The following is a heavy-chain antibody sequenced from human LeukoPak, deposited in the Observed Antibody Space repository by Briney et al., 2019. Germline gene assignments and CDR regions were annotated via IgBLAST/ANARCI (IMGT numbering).Heavy chain of an antibody. D-gene: IGHD3-10*01. Sequence: GGSLRLSCAASGFTFSSYAMHWVRQAPGKGLEWVAVISYDGSNEYYADSVKGRFTISRDNSKNTLYLQMNSLRAEDTAVYYCAKDPHYYGSGRRPHGMDVRGQGTTVTVSS. CDR3: AKDPHYYGSGRRPHGMDV. V-gene: IGHV3-30-3*01. CDR2: ISYDGSNE. CDR1: GFTFSSYA. J-gene: IGHJ6*02.